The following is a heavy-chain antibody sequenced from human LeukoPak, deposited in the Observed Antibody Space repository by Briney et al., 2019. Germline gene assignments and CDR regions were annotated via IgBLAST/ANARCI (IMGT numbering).Heavy chain of an antibody. D-gene: IGHD3-3*01. Sequence: SETLSLTCAVYGGSFSGYYWSWIRQPPGKGLEWVGEINHSGSTNYNPSLKSRVTISVDTSKNQFSLKLSSVTAADTAVYYCAREDYDDSGAWYFDLWGRGTLVTVSS. V-gene: IGHV4-34*01. J-gene: IGHJ2*01. CDR2: INHSGST. CDR3: AREDYDDSGAWYFDL. CDR1: GGSFSGYY.